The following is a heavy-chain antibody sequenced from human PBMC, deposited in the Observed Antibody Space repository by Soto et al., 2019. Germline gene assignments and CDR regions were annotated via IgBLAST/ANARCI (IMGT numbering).Heavy chain of an antibody. CDR1: GFTFSGYW. CDR3: VRDVGFDFAN. D-gene: IGHD3-3*01. CDR2: MNEDGSEI. Sequence: TGGSLRLACVVSGFTFSGYWMNWVRQAPGKGLEWVATMNEDGSEIYYVASVKDRFAISRDNDENSLHLQMNYVSAEDTGVYFCVRDVGFDFANWGQGTLVTVSS. J-gene: IGHJ4*02. V-gene: IGHV3-7*01.